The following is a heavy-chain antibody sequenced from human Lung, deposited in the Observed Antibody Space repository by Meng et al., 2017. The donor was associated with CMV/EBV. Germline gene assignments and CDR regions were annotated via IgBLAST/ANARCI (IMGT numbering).Heavy chain of an antibody. D-gene: IGHD3-10*01. CDR1: GFTFSSYA. CDR2: ISGSGGST. Sequence: GESLKISCAASGFTFSSYAMSWVRQAPGKGLEWVSAISGSGGSTYYADSVKGRFTISRDNSKNTLYLQMNSLRAEDTAVYYCEKGIKKGSGSYYPYGMEVWGQGAXVTVSS. J-gene: IGHJ6*02. CDR3: EKGIKKGSGSYYPYGMEV. V-gene: IGHV3-23*01.